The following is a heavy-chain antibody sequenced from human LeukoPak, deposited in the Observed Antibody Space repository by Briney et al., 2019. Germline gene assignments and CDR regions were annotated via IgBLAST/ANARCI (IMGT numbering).Heavy chain of an antibody. V-gene: IGHV3-15*01. D-gene: IGHD5-24*01. CDR3: TTDAVEMATISGDY. CDR2: IKSKTDGGTT. CDR1: GFTFSSYA. Sequence: GGSLRLSCAASGFTFSSYAMHWVRQAPGKGLEWVGRIKSKTDGGTTDYAAPVKGRFTISRDDSKNTLYLQMNSLKTEDTAVYYCTTDAVEMATISGDYWGQGTLVTVSS. J-gene: IGHJ4*02.